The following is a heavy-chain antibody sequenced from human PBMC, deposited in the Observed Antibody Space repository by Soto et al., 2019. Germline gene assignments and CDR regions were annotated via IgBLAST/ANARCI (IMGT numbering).Heavy chain of an antibody. D-gene: IGHD2-15*01. CDR3: ARDKGEGFCSGGSCYNDAFDM. Sequence: GGSLRLSCAASGFSFNSYSLHWVRQAPGKGLEWVAVMSFDGSKKYYADSVKGRFTVSRDNSKSTLYLEMNSLRAEDTAVYYCARDKGEGFCSGGSCYNDAFDMWGQGTLVTVSS. J-gene: IGHJ3*02. CDR2: MSFDGSKK. V-gene: IGHV3-30-3*01. CDR1: GFSFNSYS.